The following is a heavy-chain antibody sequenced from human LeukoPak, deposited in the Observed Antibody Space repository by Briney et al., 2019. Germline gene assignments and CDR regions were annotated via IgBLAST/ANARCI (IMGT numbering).Heavy chain of an antibody. CDR1: GFTFGSYA. D-gene: IGHD2-15*01. CDR3: AKGPLGYCSGGSCYIDY. CDR2: ISGSGGGT. Sequence: GGSLRLSCAASGFTFGSYAMSWVRQAPGKGLEWVSAISGSGGGTYYADSVKDRFTISRDNSKNTLYLQLNSLRAEDTAVYYCAKGPLGYCSGGSCYIDYWGQGTLVTVSS. V-gene: IGHV3-23*01. J-gene: IGHJ4*02.